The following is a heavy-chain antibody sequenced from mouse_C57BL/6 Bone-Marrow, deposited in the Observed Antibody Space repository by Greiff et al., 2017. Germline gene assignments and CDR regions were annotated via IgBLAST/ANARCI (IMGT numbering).Heavy chain of an antibody. CDR1: GYTFTDYY. V-gene: IGHV1-19*01. D-gene: IGHD1-1*01. CDR3: TRCRLLRFSWFAY. CDR2: INPYNGGT. J-gene: IGHJ3*01. Sequence: VQLQQSGPVLVKPGASVKMSCKASGYTFTDYYMNWVKQSHGKSLEWIGVINPYNGGTSYYQKFNGKGTLTVDKSSSTAYIELNSLTSKDSAVYYWTRCRLLRFSWFAYWGQGTLVTVSA.